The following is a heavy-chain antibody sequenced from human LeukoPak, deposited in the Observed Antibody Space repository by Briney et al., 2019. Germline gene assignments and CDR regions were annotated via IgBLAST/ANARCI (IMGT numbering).Heavy chain of an antibody. Sequence: PSETLSLTCTVSGGSISTYYWSWIRQPPGKGLEWIGYVYYSGATNYNPSHKSRVTISLDTSKNQFSLRLTSVTAADTAVYYCARRVAVTGIYCFDHWGQGTPVTVSS. CDR3: ARRVAVTGIYCFDH. CDR1: GGSISTYY. CDR2: VYYSGAT. V-gene: IGHV4-59*08. D-gene: IGHD6-19*01. J-gene: IGHJ4*02.